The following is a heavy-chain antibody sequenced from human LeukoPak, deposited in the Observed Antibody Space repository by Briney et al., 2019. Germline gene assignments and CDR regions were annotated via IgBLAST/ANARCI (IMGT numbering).Heavy chain of an antibody. CDR3: ARPDSSSPRPQYVQH. D-gene: IGHD6-13*01. CDR2: ITAGTGDG. V-gene: IGHV1-3*01. J-gene: IGHJ1*01. Sequence: ASVKVSRKTSGYTFTSYAIHWVRQAPGQRIEWVGWITAGTGDGQTSPDFQGRITIRRDTSASTAYMELRSLRSDDTAVYYCARPDSSSPRPQYVQHWGEGNLVTASS. CDR1: GYTFTSYA.